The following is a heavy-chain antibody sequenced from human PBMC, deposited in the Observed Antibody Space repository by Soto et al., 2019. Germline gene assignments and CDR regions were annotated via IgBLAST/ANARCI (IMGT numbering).Heavy chain of an antibody. CDR3: ARTYPERATSFGMDV. CDR1: GGTFSSYT. D-gene: IGHD5-12*01. J-gene: IGHJ6*02. CDR2: IIPILGIA. V-gene: IGHV1-69*02. Sequence: GASVKVSCKASGGTFSSYTISWVRQAPGQGLEWMGRIIPILGIANYAQKFQGRVTITADKSTSTAYMELSSLRSEDTAVYYCARTYPERATSFGMDVWGQGSTVTVSS.